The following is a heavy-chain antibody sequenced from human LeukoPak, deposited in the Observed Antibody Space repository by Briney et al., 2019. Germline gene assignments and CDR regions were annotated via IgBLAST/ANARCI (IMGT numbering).Heavy chain of an antibody. CDR3: AKDSRPSYYYGSGSLNPFDY. J-gene: IGHJ4*02. CDR2: ISYDGSNK. V-gene: IGHV3-30*18. Sequence: GGSLRLSCAASGFTFSSYGMHWVRQAPGKGLEWVAVISYDGSNKYYADSVKGRFTISRDNSKNTLYLQMNSLRAEDTAVYYCAKDSRPSYYYGSGSLNPFDYWGQGTLVTVSS. CDR1: GFTFSSYG. D-gene: IGHD3-10*01.